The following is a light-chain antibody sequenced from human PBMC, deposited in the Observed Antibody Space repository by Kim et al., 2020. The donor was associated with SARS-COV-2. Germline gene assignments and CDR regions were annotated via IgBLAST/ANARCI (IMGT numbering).Light chain of an antibody. J-gene: IGLJ3*02. CDR2: LDSDGSH. CDR1: SGHSRDA. CDR3: QTWDSGLWV. Sequence: ASGKLTCTLSSGHSRDAIAWHQQQPEEGPRFLMKLDSDGSHTKGDGIPDRFSGSTSGAERYLTISSLQSEDEADYYCQTWDSGLWVFGGGTKLTVL. V-gene: IGLV4-69*01.